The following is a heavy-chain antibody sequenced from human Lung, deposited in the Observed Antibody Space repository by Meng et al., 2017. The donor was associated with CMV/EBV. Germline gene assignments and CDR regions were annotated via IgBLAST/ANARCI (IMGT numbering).Heavy chain of an antibody. Sequence: VXXSCXXSGGDFYNFGISWIRQAPGQGLQWMGRIIPTFGTAHYARGFQGKITISADGPTTTAFMEISGLTSDDTAVYYCARPFRPGYGDPGFDFWGQGTXVTVSS. CDR3: ARPFRPGYGDPGFDF. J-gene: IGHJ4*02. CDR1: GGDFYNFG. V-gene: IGHV1-69*13. D-gene: IGHD4-17*01. CDR2: IIPTFGTA.